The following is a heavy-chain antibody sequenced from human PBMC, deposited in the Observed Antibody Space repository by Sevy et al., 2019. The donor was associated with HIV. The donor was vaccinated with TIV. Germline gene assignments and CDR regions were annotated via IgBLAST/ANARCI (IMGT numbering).Heavy chain of an antibody. J-gene: IGHJ4*02. D-gene: IGHD1-1*01. Sequence: GALKLSCAASGFIFNRYVISWVRQAPGKGLEWVSSISGSGGYTYYADSVKGRFTISRDNSNNMLYLQMNSLRAEDTAVYYCEAITTAGRDYWGQGTLVTVSS. CDR3: EAITTAGRDY. CDR1: GFIFNRYV. CDR2: ISGSGGYT. V-gene: IGHV3-23*01.